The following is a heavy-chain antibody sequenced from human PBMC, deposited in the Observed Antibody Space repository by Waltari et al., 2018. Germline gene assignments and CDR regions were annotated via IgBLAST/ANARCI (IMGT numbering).Heavy chain of an antibody. V-gene: IGHV4-34*01. J-gene: IGHJ4*02. D-gene: IGHD5-18*01. CDR3: ARGRGYSYGYYFDY. CDR1: GGSFRGYS. Sequence: QVQLQQWGAGLLKPSEPLSLTCAVYGGSFRGYSWSWIRQPPGKGLEWIGEINHSGSTNYNPSLKSRVTISVDTSKNQFSLKLSSVTAADTAVYYCARGRGYSYGYYFDYWGQGTLVTVSS. CDR2: INHSGST.